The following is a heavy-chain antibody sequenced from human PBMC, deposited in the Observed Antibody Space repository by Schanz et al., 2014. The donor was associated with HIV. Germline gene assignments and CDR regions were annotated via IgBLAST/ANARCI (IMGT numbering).Heavy chain of an antibody. Sequence: QVQLQESGPGLVKPSQTLSLTCTVSGGSISSGGYYWSWIRQYPGKGLEWIGYIYYSGSTYYNPSLKSRVTMSVDTSENPFSLKLSSATVADTAVYYCARGEGYYYDSSGFPLASGMDVWGQGTTVTVSS. J-gene: IGHJ6*02. V-gene: IGHV4-31*03. CDR1: GGSISSGGYY. CDR3: ARGEGYYYDSSGFPLASGMDV. D-gene: IGHD3-22*01. CDR2: IYYSGST.